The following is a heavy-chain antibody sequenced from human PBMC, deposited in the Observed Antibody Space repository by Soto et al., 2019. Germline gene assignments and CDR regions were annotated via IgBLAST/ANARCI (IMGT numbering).Heavy chain of an antibody. CDR1: GYTFTSYA. V-gene: IGHV1-3*01. D-gene: IGHD2-2*01. CDR2: INAGNGNT. Sequence: GASVKVSCKASGYTFTSYAMHWVRQAPGQRLEWMGWINAGNGNTKYSQKFQGRVTITRDTSASTAYMELSSLRSEDTAVYYCARDVFGQYQLLWPEFDYWGQGTLVTVSS. J-gene: IGHJ4*02. CDR3: ARDVFGQYQLLWPEFDY.